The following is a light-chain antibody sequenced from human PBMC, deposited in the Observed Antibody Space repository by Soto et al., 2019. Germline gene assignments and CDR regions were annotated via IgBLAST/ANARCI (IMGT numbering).Light chain of an antibody. J-gene: IGLJ2*01. V-gene: IGLV2-8*01. CDR3: SSYAGSNNVL. CDR1: SSDVGGYNY. CDR2: EVS. Sequence: HSALTQPPSASGSPGHSVTISCTGTSSDVGGYNYVSWYQQHPGKAPQLMIYEVSRRPSGVPDRFSGSKSGNTASLTVSGLQAEDEADYYCSSYAGSNNVLFGGGTKLTVL.